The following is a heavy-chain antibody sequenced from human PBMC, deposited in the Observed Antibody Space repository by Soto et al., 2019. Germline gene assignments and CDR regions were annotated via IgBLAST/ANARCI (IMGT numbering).Heavy chain of an antibody. CDR2: CSGSGGST. V-gene: IGHV3-23*01. CDR1: GFTFTTHA. Sequence: GGSLRLSCVASGFTFTTHAMSWVRQSPGKGLEWVSTCSGSGGSTCYADSVKGRFTISRDNSQNALYLQMNSLRAEDTAVYYCAKRTGYWGQGTLVTVSS. J-gene: IGHJ4*02. CDR3: AKRTGY. D-gene: IGHD1-1*01.